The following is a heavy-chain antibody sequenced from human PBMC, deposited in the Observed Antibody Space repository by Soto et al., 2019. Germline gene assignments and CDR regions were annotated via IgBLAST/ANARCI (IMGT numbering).Heavy chain of an antibody. J-gene: IGHJ4*02. CDR2: ISYDGSNK. D-gene: IGHD2-2*01. CDR3: AREYCDSSRCYLPDY. V-gene: IGHV3-30*03. Sequence: GGSLRLSCAASGFTFSSYGMHWVRQAPGKGLEWVAVISYDGSNKYYADSVKGRFTISRDNSKNTLYLQMNSLRSDDSAVYYCAREYCDSSRCYLPDYWGQGTLVTVSS. CDR1: GFTFSSYG.